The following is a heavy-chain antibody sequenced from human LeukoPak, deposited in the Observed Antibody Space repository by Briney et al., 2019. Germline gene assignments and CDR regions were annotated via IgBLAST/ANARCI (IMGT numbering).Heavy chain of an antibody. CDR2: ISSSGSTI. J-gene: IGHJ4*02. D-gene: IGHD3-22*01. Sequence: PGGSLRLSCAASGFTFSSYEMSWVRQAPGKGLEWVSYISSSGSTIYYADSVKGRFTISRDNAKNSLYLQMNSLRAEDTAVYYCARFLGGYYYDSSGYHFDYWGQGTLVTVSS. CDR3: ARFLGGYYYDSSGYHFDY. V-gene: IGHV3-48*03. CDR1: GFTFSSYE.